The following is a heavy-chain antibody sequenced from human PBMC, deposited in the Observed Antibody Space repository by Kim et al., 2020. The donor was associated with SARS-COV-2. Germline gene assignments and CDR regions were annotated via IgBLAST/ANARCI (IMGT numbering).Heavy chain of an antibody. CDR2: ISNSGGST. CDR1: GFTFSSYA. D-gene: IGHD2-8*01. J-gene: IGHJ4*02. Sequence: GGSLRLSCAASGFTFSSYAMSWVRQDPEKGLEWVSTISNSGGSTYYTDSVRGRFTISRDNSKNTLYLQMNSLRAEDTAVYYCAKRSNGNSWGLYYFDYWGQGTLVTVSS. CDR3: AKRSNGNSWGLYYFDY. V-gene: IGHV3-23*01.